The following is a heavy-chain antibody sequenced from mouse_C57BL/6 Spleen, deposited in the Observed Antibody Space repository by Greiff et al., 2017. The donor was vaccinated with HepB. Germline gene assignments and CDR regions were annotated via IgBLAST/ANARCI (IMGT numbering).Heavy chain of an antibody. CDR1: GYTFTSYW. CDR2: IHPNSGST. Sequence: QVQLQQPGAELVKPGASVKLSCKASGYTFTSYWMHWVKQRPGQGLEWIGMIHPNSGSTNYNEKFKSKATLTVDKSSSTAYMQLSSLTSEDSAVYYCARVYYGNNYAMDYWGQGTSVTVSS. D-gene: IGHD2-1*01. J-gene: IGHJ4*01. V-gene: IGHV1-64*01. CDR3: ARVYYGNNYAMDY.